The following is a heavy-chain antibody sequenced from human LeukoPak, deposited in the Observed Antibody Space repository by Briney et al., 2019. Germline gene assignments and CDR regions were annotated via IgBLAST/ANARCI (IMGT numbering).Heavy chain of an antibody. CDR2: INPSGGST. Sequence: ASVKVSCKASGYTFTSYYMHWVRQAPGQGLEWMGIINPSGGSTSYAQKFQGRVTMTRDMSTSTVYMELSSLRSEDTAVYYCAGDGPRNYYDSSGYEYYFDYWGQGTLVTVSS. J-gene: IGHJ4*02. D-gene: IGHD3-22*01. CDR3: AGDGPRNYYDSSGYEYYFDY. V-gene: IGHV1-46*01. CDR1: GYTFTSYY.